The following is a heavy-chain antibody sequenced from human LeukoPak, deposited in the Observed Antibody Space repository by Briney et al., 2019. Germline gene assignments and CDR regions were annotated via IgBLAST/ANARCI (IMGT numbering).Heavy chain of an antibody. CDR3: ARGHDSSGYTWGDYYYYMDV. Sequence: RGSLRLSCAASGFTVSSNYMSWVRQAPGKGLEWVSVIYSGGSTYYADSVKGRFTISRDNSKNTLYLQMNSLRAEDTAVYYCARGHDSSGYTWGDYYYYMDVWGKGTTVTVSS. D-gene: IGHD3-22*01. V-gene: IGHV3-53*01. CDR2: IYSGGST. J-gene: IGHJ6*03. CDR1: GFTVSSNY.